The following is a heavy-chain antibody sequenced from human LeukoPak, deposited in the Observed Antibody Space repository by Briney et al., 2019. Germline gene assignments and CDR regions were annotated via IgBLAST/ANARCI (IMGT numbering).Heavy chain of an antibody. CDR2: IRQDGSEK. Sequence: GGSLSLSYAASAFIFSTYWMSWVRQAPGKGLEWVATIRQDGSEKHHVDPVRGRFTISRDNAKNSLYLLMNNLRVEDTAVYYCVRGCGRSSCPYYLDVWGKGTMVTVSS. D-gene: IGHD6-13*01. CDR1: AFIFSTYW. CDR3: VRGCGRSSCPYYLDV. V-gene: IGHV3-7*01. J-gene: IGHJ6*03.